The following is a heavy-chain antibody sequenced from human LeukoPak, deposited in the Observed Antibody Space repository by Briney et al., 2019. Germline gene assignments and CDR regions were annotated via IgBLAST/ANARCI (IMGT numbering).Heavy chain of an antibody. V-gene: IGHV4-38-2*02. CDR2: IYHSGNT. Sequence: SETLSLTCTVSGYSISSGYYWGWIRQPPGKGLEWIGSIYHSGNTYYNPSLKSRVTISVDTSKNQFSLKLSSVTAVDTAVYYCARDQPYMDVWGKGTTVTVSS. CDR1: GYSISSGYY. J-gene: IGHJ6*03. CDR3: ARDQPYMDV.